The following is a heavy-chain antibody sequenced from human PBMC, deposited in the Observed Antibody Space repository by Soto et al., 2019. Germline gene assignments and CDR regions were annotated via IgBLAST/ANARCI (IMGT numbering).Heavy chain of an antibody. D-gene: IGHD3-10*01. CDR2: IGASGGST. CDR1: GFSFSSYA. CDR3: AKDLGFSAPTAFDY. J-gene: IGHJ4*02. Sequence: EVQLLQSGGGLVQPGGSLRLSCASSGFSFSSYAMSWVRQAPGKGLEWVSGIGASGGSTYYTDSVKGRFTIARDSSKNTVYQQMNILRAEDTAVYFCAKDLGFSAPTAFDYWGLGTQVTVSS. V-gene: IGHV3-23*01.